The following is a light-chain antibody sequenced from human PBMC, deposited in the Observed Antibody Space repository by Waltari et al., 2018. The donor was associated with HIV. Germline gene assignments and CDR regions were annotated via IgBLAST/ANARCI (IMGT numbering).Light chain of an antibody. V-gene: IGLV2-14*01. CDR3: SSYASNTYVV. Sequence: QSALTQPASVSGSPGRSITISCTGTNSDIGGYNYVSWYQQYPGRAPKLILYDVTTRPSGVSDRFSGSKSVNTASLTISGLLAEDEADYYCSSYASNTYVVFGGGTKLTVL. J-gene: IGLJ2*01. CDR2: DVT. CDR1: NSDIGGYNY.